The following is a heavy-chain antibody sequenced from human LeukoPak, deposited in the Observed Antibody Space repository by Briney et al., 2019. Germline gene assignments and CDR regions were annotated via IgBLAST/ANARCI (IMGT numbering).Heavy chain of an antibody. V-gene: IGHV4-59*01. J-gene: IGHJ4*02. CDR1: GGSISSYY. CDR2: IYNTGST. CDR3: ARSYSSFDY. D-gene: IGHD6-13*01. Sequence: PSETLSLTCTVSGGSISSYYWTWIRQPPGKGLEWIGYIYNTGSTNYNPSLTSRVTMSVDTSKNQFSLKLNSVTAADTAVYYCARSYSSFDYWGQGTLVTVSS.